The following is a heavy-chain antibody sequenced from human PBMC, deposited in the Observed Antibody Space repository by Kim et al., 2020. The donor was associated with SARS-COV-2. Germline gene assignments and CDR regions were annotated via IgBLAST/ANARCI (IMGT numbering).Heavy chain of an antibody. CDR1: GGSISSGGYY. V-gene: IGHV4-31*03. J-gene: IGHJ4*02. Sequence: SETLSLTCTVSGGSISSGGYYWSWIRQHPGKGLEWIGYIYYSGSTYYNPSLKRRVTISVDTSKNQFSLKLSSVTAADTAVYYCAGVTGITGTGVNYYFDYWGQLALVTVSS. CDR3: AGVTGITGTGVNYYFDY. D-gene: IGHD1-20*01. CDR2: IYYSGST.